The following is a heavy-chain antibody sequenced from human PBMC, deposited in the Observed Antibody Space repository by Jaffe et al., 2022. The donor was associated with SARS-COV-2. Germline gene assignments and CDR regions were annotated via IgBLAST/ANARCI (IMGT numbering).Heavy chain of an antibody. Sequence: EVQLVESGGGLVQPGRSLRLSCAASGFTFDDYAMHWVRQAPGKGLEWVSSISWNSGTIGYADSVKGRFTISRDNAKNSLYLQMNNLRAEDTALYYCAKEVDILGPYYYYYGMDVWGQGTTVTVSS. D-gene: IGHD3-9*01. V-gene: IGHV3-9*01. CDR3: AKEVDILGPYYYYYGMDV. J-gene: IGHJ6*02. CDR1: GFTFDDYA. CDR2: ISWNSGTI.